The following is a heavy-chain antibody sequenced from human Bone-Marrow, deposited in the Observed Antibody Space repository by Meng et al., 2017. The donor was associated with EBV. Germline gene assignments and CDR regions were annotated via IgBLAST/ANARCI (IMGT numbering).Heavy chain of an antibody. Sequence: VDKPGASMTLSCKASGYTFTSYYIHWVRQAPGQGLEWMGIINPSGGTTTYAQKFQGRVTMTRDTSTSTVYMDLSSLRSEDTAVYYCVRDISGYSSDYWGQGTLVTVSS. J-gene: IGHJ4*02. CDR1: GYTFTSYY. CDR2: INPSGGTT. V-gene: IGHV1-46*01. CDR3: VRDISGYSSDY. D-gene: IGHD3-9*01.